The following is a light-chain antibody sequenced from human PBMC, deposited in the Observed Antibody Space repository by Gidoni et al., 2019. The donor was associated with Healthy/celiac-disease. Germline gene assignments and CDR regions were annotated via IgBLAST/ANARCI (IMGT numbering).Light chain of an antibody. CDR1: KLGDKY. V-gene: IGLV3-1*01. CDR2: QDS. CDR3: QAWDSSIVV. Sequence: SYELTQPPAVSVSTGQTASITCSGDKLGDKYAYWYQQKPGQSPVLVIYQDSKRPSGLPERFSGSNAGNTATLTISGTQAMDEADYYCQAWDSSIVVFGGGTKLTVL. J-gene: IGLJ2*01.